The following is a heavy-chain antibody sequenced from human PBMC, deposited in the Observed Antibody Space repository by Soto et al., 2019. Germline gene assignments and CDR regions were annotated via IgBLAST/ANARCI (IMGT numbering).Heavy chain of an antibody. J-gene: IGHJ5*02. CDR1: GGSISSGGYY. Sequence: QVQLQESGPGLAKPSQTLSLTCTVSGGSISSGGYYWSWIRQHPGKGLEWIGYIYYSGSTYYNPSLKSRVTISVDTSKNQFSLKLSSVTAADTAVYYCARESLYYYDSSGYHGWFDPWGQGTLVTVSS. V-gene: IGHV4-31*03. D-gene: IGHD3-22*01. CDR3: ARESLYYYDSSGYHGWFDP. CDR2: IYYSGST.